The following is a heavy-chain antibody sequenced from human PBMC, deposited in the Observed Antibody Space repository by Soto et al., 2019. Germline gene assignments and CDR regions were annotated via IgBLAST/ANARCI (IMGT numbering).Heavy chain of an antibody. D-gene: IGHD3-9*01. CDR1: GFTFSSYS. J-gene: IGHJ4*02. CDR2: IFVDSSTI. CDR3: ARDKDWAFDY. V-gene: IGHV3-48*01. Sequence: PGGSLRLSCIVSGFTFSSYSMVWVRQAPGKGLEWISYIFVDSSTIYYAYSVKGRFTVSRDNSQNSLFLVMNSLRAEDTAVYYCARDKDWAFDYWGQGTLVTVSS.